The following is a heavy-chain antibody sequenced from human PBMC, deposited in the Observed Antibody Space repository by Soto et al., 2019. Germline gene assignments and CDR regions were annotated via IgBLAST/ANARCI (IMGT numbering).Heavy chain of an antibody. CDR3: AKDAAYYFDF. Sequence: PGGSLRLSCAASGFTFDDYAMHWVRQAPGKGLEWVSGISWGSGSIDYADSVKGRFTISRDNAKNSLYLQMNSLRAEDTALYYCAKDAAYYFDFWCQGTLVTVSS. J-gene: IGHJ4*02. CDR2: ISWGSGSI. D-gene: IGHD6-25*01. CDR1: GFTFDDYA. V-gene: IGHV3-9*01.